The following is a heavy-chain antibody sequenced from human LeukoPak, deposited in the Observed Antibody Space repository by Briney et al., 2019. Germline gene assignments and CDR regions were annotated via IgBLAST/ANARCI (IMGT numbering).Heavy chain of an antibody. J-gene: IGHJ4*02. Sequence: GGSLRLSCAASGFTFSSYEMNWVRQAPVKGLEWVSYISSSGSTIYYADSVKGRFTISRDNAKNSLYLQMNSLRAEDTAVYYCARDYGRYGSGSSTFDYWGQGTLVTVSS. CDR1: GFTFSSYE. D-gene: IGHD3-10*01. CDR2: ISSSGSTI. V-gene: IGHV3-48*03. CDR3: ARDYGRYGSGSSTFDY.